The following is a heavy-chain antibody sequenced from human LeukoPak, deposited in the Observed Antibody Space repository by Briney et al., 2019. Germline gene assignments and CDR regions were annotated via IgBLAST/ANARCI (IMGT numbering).Heavy chain of an antibody. V-gene: IGHV4-38-2*02. J-gene: IGHJ4*02. CDR2: FYHGGST. D-gene: IGHD4-23*01. Sequence: SETLSLTCTVSGYSISTGYYWDWIRQPPGKGLEWIGTFYHGGSTYYNPSLKSRVTISVDTSKNQFSLKLSSVTAADTAVYYCARSGMWGGNPPHWGQGTLVTVSS. CDR3: ARSGMWGGNPPH. CDR1: GYSISTGYY.